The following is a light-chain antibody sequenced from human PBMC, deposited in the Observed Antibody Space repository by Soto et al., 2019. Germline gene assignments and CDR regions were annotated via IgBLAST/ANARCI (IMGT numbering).Light chain of an antibody. V-gene: IGLV2-14*01. Sequence: QSALTQPASVSGSPGQSITISCTGTSSDVGGYNFVSWYQQQPDKAPKLMVYEVTNRPSGVSYRFSGSKSGNTASLTISGLQAEDEADYFCSSYTGSDTLIFGGGTQLTVL. CDR3: SSYTGSDTLI. CDR1: SSDVGGYNF. J-gene: IGLJ2*01. CDR2: EVT.